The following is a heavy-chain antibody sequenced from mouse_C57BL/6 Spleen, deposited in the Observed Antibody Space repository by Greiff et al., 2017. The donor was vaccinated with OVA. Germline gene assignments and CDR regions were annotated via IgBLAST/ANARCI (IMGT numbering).Heavy chain of an antibody. CDR3: ARGPYDYDAFDV. V-gene: IGHV5-17*01. D-gene: IGHD2-4*01. Sequence: GFTFSDYGMHWVRQAPEKGLEWVAYISSGSSTIYYADTVKDRFTISRDNAKNTLFLQMTSLRSEDTAMYYCARGPYDYDAFDVWGTGTTVTVSS. CDR1: GFTFSDYG. J-gene: IGHJ1*03. CDR2: ISSGSSTI.